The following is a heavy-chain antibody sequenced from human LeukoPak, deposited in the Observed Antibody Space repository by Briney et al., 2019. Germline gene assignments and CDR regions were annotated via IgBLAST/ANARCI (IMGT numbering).Heavy chain of an antibody. J-gene: IGHJ1*01. Sequence: SETLSLTCTVSGGSINNYYWSWIRQPPGKGLEWIGYIYYRGSTNYNPSLKSRVTISVDTSKNQFSLKLSSVTAADTAVYYCARGGAARLHFQNWGQGTLVTVSS. V-gene: IGHV4-59*01. D-gene: IGHD6-6*01. CDR3: ARGGAARLHFQN. CDR2: IYYRGST. CDR1: GGSINNYY.